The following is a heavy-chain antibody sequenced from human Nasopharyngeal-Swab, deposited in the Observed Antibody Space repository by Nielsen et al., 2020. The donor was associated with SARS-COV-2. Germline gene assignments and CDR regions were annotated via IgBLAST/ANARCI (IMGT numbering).Heavy chain of an antibody. J-gene: IGHJ3*02. CDR2: IAWNSVVI. CDR1: EFIFDDYS. V-gene: IGHV3-9*01. Sequence: SLKISCVASEFIFDDYSMHWVRQGPGRALEWVSGIAWNSVVIGYAESVKGQFTISRDNAKNSLYLEMNSLRPEDTALYYCIKGVDITSRTARAFDIWGQGTMVTVSS. CDR3: IKGVDITSRTARAFDI. D-gene: IGHD5-12*01.